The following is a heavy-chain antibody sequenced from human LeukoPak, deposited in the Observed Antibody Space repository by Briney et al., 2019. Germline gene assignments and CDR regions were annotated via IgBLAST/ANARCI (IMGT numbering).Heavy chain of an antibody. CDR2: ISSSSSYI. V-gene: IGHV3-21*01. CDR3: ARGDRVTDYYYYYDMDV. J-gene: IGHJ6*02. D-gene: IGHD2-21*02. CDR1: GFTFSSYS. Sequence: KTGGSLRLSCAASGFTFSSYSMNWVRQAPGKGLEWVSSISSSSSYIYYADSVEGRFTISRDNSKNTLYLQMNSLRGEDTATYYCARGDRVTDYYYYYDMDVWGQGTTVTVSS.